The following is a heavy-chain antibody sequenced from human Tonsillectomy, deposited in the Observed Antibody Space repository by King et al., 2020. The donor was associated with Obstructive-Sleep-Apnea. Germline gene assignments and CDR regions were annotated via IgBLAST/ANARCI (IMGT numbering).Heavy chain of an antibody. CDR3: ARIQCFYGDYVWDDY. J-gene: IGHJ4*02. CDR1: GFSVSTSGMC. V-gene: IGHV2-70*11. Sequence: RVTLKESGPALVKPTQTLTLSCSVSGFSVSTSGMCVSWIRQTPGRALEWLARIDWDDDKYYSTSLKTRLTISKDKSKNQVVLRMTNMDPVDTATYHCARIQCFYGDYVWDDYWGQGTLVTVSS. D-gene: IGHD4-17*01. CDR2: IDWDDDK.